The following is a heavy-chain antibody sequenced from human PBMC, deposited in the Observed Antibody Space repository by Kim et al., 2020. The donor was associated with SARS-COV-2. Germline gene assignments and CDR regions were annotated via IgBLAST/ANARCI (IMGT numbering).Heavy chain of an antibody. CDR3: ARHLRVGDSAFDS. V-gene: IGHV4-59*08. J-gene: IGHJ4*02. CDR2: SHNNGRT. D-gene: IGHD1-26*01. Sequence: SETLSLTCSVSGGSISNYYWSWIRQPPGTGLEWIAYSHNNGRTKYNPSLRSLVTISVDTPKNQISLKVTSVTAADTALYYCARHLRVGDSAFDSWGQGTL. CDR1: GGSISNYY.